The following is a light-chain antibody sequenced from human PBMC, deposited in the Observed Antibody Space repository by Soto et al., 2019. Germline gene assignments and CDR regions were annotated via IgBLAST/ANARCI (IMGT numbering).Light chain of an antibody. CDR1: QSVLYKSNKKNY. CDR2: WAS. Sequence: DIVMTQSPDSLAVSLGERATINCKSSQSVLYKSNKKNYLAWYQQKAGQPPKLLIYWASTRESGVPDRFSASGSGTDFTLIINSLQAEDVAVYYCQQYYSAPFTFGPGTKVDIK. CDR3: QQYYSAPFT. J-gene: IGKJ3*01. V-gene: IGKV4-1*01.